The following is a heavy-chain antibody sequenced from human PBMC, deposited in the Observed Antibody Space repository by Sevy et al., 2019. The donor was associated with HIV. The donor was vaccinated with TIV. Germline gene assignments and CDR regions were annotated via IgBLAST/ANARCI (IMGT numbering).Heavy chain of an antibody. Sequence: GESLKISCEASGFTFNSYWMSWVRQAPGKGLEWVANIKQDGSEKYDVDSVKGRFTSSRDNAKNSLYLTMNSLRAEDTAVYYCASVAYYYDSSGYYYVGYCDYWGQGTLVTVSS. J-gene: IGHJ4*02. CDR1: GFTFNSYW. CDR2: IKQDGSEK. V-gene: IGHV3-7*01. CDR3: ASVAYYYDSSGYYYVGYCDY. D-gene: IGHD3-22*01.